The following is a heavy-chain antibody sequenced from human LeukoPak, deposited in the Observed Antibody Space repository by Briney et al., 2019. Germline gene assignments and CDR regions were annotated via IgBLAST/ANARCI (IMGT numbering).Heavy chain of an antibody. Sequence: SVKVSCKVSGGTFSSYAISWVRQAPGQGLEWMGGIIPIFGTAKYAQKFQGRVTITADESTSTVYMELSSLRSEDTAVYYCARNGGIVPAANSDYYYYMDVWGKGTTVTVSS. CDR1: GGTFSSYA. CDR3: ARNGGIVPAANSDYYYYMDV. J-gene: IGHJ6*03. V-gene: IGHV1-69*13. D-gene: IGHD2-2*01. CDR2: IIPIFGTA.